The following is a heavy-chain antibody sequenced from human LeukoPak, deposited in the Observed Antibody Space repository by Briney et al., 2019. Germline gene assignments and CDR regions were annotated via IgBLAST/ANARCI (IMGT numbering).Heavy chain of an antibody. CDR1: GYTFTSYY. Sequence: ASVKVSCEASGYTFTSYYMHWVRQAPGQGLEWMGIINPSGGSTSYAQKFQGRVTMTRDTSTSTVYMELSSLRSEDTAVYYCARDFRTMPDDYWGQGTLVTVSS. D-gene: IGHD2-2*01. V-gene: IGHV1-46*01. CDR3: ARDFRTMPDDY. CDR2: INPSGGST. J-gene: IGHJ4*02.